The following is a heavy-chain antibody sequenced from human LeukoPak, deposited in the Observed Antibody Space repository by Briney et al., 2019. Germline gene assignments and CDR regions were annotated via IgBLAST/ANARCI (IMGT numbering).Heavy chain of an antibody. CDR1: GYTFTNYD. CDR3: AGGRGGASGGRFDY. CDR2: MSPSSGDT. J-gene: IGHJ4*02. D-gene: IGHD3-10*01. Sequence: ASVKVSCKASGYTFTNYDINWVRQATGQGLEWMGWMSPSSGDTGFAQKFQGRVTMTRNTSISSAYMELSSLRSEDTAVYYCAGGRGGASGGRFDYWGQGTLVTVSS. V-gene: IGHV1-8*01.